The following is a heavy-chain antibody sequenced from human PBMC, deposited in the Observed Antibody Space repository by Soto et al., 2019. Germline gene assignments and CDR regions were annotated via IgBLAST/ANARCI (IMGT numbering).Heavy chain of an antibody. J-gene: IGHJ4*02. Sequence: GGSLRLSCAASGFTFSSYAMSWVRQAPGKGLEWVSAISGSGGSTYYADSVKGRFTISRDNSKNTLYLQMNSLRAEDTAVYYCAKNFPPISSGWYVGDYWGQGTLVTVSS. D-gene: IGHD6-19*01. V-gene: IGHV3-23*01. CDR3: AKNFPPISSGWYVGDY. CDR1: GFTFSSYA. CDR2: ISGSGGST.